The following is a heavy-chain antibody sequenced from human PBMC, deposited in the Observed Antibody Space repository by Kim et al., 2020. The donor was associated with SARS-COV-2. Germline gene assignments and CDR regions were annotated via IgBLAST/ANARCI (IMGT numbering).Heavy chain of an antibody. D-gene: IGHD5-12*01. V-gene: IGHV3-48*03. CDR2: TI. J-gene: IGHJ4*02. Sequence: TIYYADSVKSRYTNYRDNAKNTLYLQMNSLRAEDTAGYYCARDLSGYDIWGQGTLVTVSS. CDR3: ARDLSGYDI.